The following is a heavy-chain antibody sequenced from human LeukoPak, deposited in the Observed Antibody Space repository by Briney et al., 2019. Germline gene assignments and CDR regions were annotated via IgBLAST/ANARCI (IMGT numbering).Heavy chain of an antibody. CDR3: AKDAQRGFDYSNSLQS. D-gene: IGHD4-11*01. CDR1: GFTFSHYG. V-gene: IGHV3-33*06. Sequence: GRSLRLSCATSGFTFSHYGMHWVRQASGKGLEWVAVIWSDATNMYYGDSVKGRFVISRDNSKNTIYLQMNSLRVEDTAVYYCAKDAQRGFDYSNSLQSWGQGTLVTVSS. J-gene: IGHJ5*02. CDR2: IWSDATNM.